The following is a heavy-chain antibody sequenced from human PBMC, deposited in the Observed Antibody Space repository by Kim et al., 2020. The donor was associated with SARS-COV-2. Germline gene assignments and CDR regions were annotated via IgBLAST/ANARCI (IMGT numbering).Heavy chain of an antibody. J-gene: IGHJ4*02. Sequence: ASVKVSCKASGYTFTSYGISWVRQAPGQGLEWMGWISAYNGNTNYAQKLQGRVTMTTDTSTSTAYMELRSLRSDDTAVYYCARDRGGTYYYDSSGYCLDYWGQGTLVTVSS. V-gene: IGHV1-18*04. CDR3: ARDRGGTYYYDSSGYCLDY. D-gene: IGHD3-22*01. CDR2: ISAYNGNT. CDR1: GYTFTSYG.